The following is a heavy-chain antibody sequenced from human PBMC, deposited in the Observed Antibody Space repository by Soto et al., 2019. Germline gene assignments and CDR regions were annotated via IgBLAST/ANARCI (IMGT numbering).Heavy chain of an antibody. CDR1: GYTFTSYA. V-gene: IGHV1-3*01. D-gene: IGHD3-22*01. Sequence: ASVKVSCKASGYTFTSYAMHWVRQAPGQRLEWMGWINAGNGNTKYSQKFQGRVTITRDTSASTAYMELHSLTSDDTALYYCARDRTDSGYYTNWLDPWGQGTQVTVSS. CDR3: ARDRTDSGYYTNWLDP. CDR2: INAGNGNT. J-gene: IGHJ5*02.